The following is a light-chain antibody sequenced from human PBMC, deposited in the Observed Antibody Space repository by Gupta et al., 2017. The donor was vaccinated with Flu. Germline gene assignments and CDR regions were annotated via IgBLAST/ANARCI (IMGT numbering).Light chain of an antibody. CDR1: RSCVLTND. CDR2: RDN. J-gene: IGLJ1*01. CDR3: TAFNSSRTCGV. Sequence: VTISCGRSRSCVLTNDAYWYRQHPGTAPKLLNYRDNDRPSGVPRRFSGSKSGTSASLSICGLRAEDEADYYCTAFNSSRTCGVFGIGTKVTVL. V-gene: IGLV1-47*01.